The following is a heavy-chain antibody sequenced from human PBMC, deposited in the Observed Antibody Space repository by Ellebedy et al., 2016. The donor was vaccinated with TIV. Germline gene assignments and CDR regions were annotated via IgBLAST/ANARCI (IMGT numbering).Heavy chain of an antibody. J-gene: IGHJ3*02. CDR2: ISVDGRAV. CDR1: GFTFSDSV. Sequence: GESLKISCVGFGFTFSDSVMHWVRQDPGKGLDWVAGISVDGRAVHYPDSVKGRFTISRDNAQNTVYLQMSSLRLEDTAVYYCVRGWYSSGHCDVFAMWGQGTIVTVSS. D-gene: IGHD6-19*01. CDR3: VRGWYSSGHCDVFAM. V-gene: IGHV3-30*03.